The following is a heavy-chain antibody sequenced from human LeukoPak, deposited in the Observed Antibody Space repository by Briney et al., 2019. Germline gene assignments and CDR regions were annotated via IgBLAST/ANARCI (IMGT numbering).Heavy chain of an antibody. V-gene: IGHV5-10-1*01. Sequence: GQPLKISCQGSGYTFPSYWISWVGQLLGKGLEWVGRIDPSDSYTNYSPSFQGHVTISADKSISTAYLQWSSLKASDTAMYYCARQKKDQNWFDPWGQGALVTDSS. CDR3: ARQKKDQNWFDP. CDR1: GYTFPSYW. J-gene: IGHJ5*02. CDR2: IDPSDSYT.